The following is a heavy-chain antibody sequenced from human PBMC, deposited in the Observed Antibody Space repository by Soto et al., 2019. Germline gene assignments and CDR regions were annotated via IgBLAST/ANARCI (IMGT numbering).Heavy chain of an antibody. V-gene: IGHV1-18*01. J-gene: IGHJ4*02. CDR3: ARSVVVVAATFERSKSHDY. Sequence: GASVKVSCKASGYTFTSYGISWVRQAPGQGLEWMGWISAYNGNTNYAQKLQGRVTMTTDTSTSTAYMELRSLRSDDTAVYYCARSVVVVAATFERSKSHDYWGQGTLVTVSS. CDR1: GYTFTSYG. CDR2: ISAYNGNT. D-gene: IGHD2-15*01.